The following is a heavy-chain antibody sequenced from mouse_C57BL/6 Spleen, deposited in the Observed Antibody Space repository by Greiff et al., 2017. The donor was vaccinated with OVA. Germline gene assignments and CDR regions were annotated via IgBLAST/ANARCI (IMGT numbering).Heavy chain of an antibody. V-gene: IGHV1-81*01. CDR2: IYPRSGNT. CDR3: ARGGNWDVRDAMDY. J-gene: IGHJ4*01. Sequence: QVQLQQSGAELARPGASVKLSCKASGYTFTSYGISWVKQRTGQGLEWIGEIYPRSGNTYYNEKFKGKATLTADKSSSTAYMELRSLTSEDSAVYFCARGGNWDVRDAMDYWGQGTSVTVSS. CDR1: GYTFTSYG. D-gene: IGHD4-1*01.